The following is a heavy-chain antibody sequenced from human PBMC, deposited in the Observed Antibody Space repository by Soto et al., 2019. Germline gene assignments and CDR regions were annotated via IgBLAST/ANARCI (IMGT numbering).Heavy chain of an antibody. CDR2: IYWDDDR. V-gene: IGHV2-5*02. CDR3: VYSRRLFGALDF. J-gene: IGHJ4*02. CDR1: GFSLSTSGVG. D-gene: IGHD3-10*02. Sequence: QITLKESGPTLVKPTQTLTLTCTFSGFSLSTSGVGVGWVRQSPGKALEWLAIIYWDDDRRYSPSLRSTLTITQDIPRNQVVLTVTNMAPVDPATYYCVYSRRLFGALDFWGQGTLVTVSS.